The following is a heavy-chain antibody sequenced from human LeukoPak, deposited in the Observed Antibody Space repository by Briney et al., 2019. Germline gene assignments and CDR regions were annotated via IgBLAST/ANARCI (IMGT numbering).Heavy chain of an antibody. D-gene: IGHD2-15*01. V-gene: IGHV4-30-4*01. CDR3: ARGACSGGSCQLDY. J-gene: IGHJ4*02. CDR2: IYYSGST. CDR1: GGSISSGDYY. Sequence: SETLSLTCTVSGGSISSGDYYWSWIRQPPGKGLEWIGYIYYSGSTYYNPSLKSRVTISVDTSKNQFSLKLSSVTAADTAVYYCARGACSGGSCQLDYWGQGTLVTVSS.